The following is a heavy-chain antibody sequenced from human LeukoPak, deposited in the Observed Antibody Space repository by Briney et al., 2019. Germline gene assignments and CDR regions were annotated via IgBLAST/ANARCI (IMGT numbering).Heavy chain of an antibody. V-gene: IGHV4-34*01. Sequence: SETLSLTCAVYGGSFSGYYWSWIRQPPGKGLEWIGEINHSGSTNYNPSLKSRVTISVDTSKNQFSLKLSSVTAADTAVNYCARGLAAAGGYWGQGTLVTVSS. CDR1: GGSFSGYY. CDR3: ARGLAAAGGY. CDR2: INHSGST. J-gene: IGHJ4*02. D-gene: IGHD6-13*01.